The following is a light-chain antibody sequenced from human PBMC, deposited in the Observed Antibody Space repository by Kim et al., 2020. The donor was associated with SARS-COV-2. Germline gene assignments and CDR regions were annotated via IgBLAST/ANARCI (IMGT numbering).Light chain of an antibody. Sequence: ATINCKSSQSILYSSNNKNCLAWYQQKPGQPPKLLIYWASTRESGVPDRCSGGGSGTDFTLTISSLQAEDVAVYYCQQYYRIPLTFGGGTKVDIK. V-gene: IGKV4-1*01. CDR2: WAS. CDR1: QSILYSSNNKNC. CDR3: QQYYRIPLT. J-gene: IGKJ4*01.